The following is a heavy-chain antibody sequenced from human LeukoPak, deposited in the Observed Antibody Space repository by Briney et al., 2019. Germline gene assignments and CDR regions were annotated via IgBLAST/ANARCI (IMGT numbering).Heavy chain of an antibody. CDR3: ARGAGRQQLEQNY. CDR1: GFTFSIYW. V-gene: IGHV3-7*01. J-gene: IGHJ4*02. D-gene: IGHD6-13*01. CDR2: IKEDGSVI. Sequence: GGSLGLSCVASGFTFSIYWMSWVRQAPGRGPEWLAIIKEDGSVIWDVESVRGRFTISRDNAKNSLYLQMNSLRVEDTAVYYCARGAGRQQLEQNYWGQGNLVTVSS.